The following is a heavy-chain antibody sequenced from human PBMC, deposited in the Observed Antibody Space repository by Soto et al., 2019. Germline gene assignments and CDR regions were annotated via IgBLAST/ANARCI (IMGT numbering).Heavy chain of an antibody. CDR3: ASSLGDPHAFDI. D-gene: IGHD2-21*02. Sequence: PGESLKVSWKGSGYSFTSYLIVLVRQMPGKGLEWMGIIYPGDSDTRYSPSFQGQVTISADKSISTAYLQWSSLKASDTAMYYCASSLGDPHAFDIWGQGTMVTVS. J-gene: IGHJ3*02. CDR1: GYSFTSYL. V-gene: IGHV5-51*01. CDR2: IYPGDSDT.